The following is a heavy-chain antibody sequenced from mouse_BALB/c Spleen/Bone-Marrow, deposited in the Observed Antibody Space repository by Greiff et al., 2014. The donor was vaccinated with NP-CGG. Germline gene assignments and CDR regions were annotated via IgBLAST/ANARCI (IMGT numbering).Heavy chain of an antibody. D-gene: IGHD2-1*01. CDR1: GYTFTSYW. V-gene: IGHV1-69*02. CDR3: ARGLYGNSGY. CDR2: IDPSDSYT. Sequence: VKLMESGAELVKPGASVKLSCKASGYTFTSYWMHWVKQRPGQGLEWIGEIDPSDSYTNYNQKFKGKATLTVDESSSTAYMQLSSLTSEDSAVYYCARGLYGNSGYWGQGTTLTVSS. J-gene: IGHJ2*01.